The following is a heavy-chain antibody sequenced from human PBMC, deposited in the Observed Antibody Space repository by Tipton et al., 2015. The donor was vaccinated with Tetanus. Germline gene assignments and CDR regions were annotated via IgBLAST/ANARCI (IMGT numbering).Heavy chain of an antibody. CDR2: VIYYGTS. J-gene: IGHJ5*02. CDR1: GVSVRSYY. V-gene: IGHV4-34*01. Sequence: LRLSCTVSGVSVRSYYWRWIRQSPDKGLEWLGDVIYYGTSYYNPSLNSRVKISLATSMNQVSLTLTSVTAPDTALYYCARGVPYSTTMGSDWFDPWGQGSLVTVSS. D-gene: IGHD2-2*01. CDR3: ARGVPYSTTMGSDWFDP.